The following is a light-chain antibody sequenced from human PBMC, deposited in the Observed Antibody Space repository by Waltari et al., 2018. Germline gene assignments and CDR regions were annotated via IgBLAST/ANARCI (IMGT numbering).Light chain of an antibody. Sequence: QSVLTQTPSVSEAPRQRVTISCSGSRSNIGNNAVNWYQQVPGKAPKLLVFADDLLPSGVSDRFSGSKSGTPASLAISGLRSEDEGVYFCAAWDDSLKGVLFGGGTKLTVL. CDR1: RSNIGNNA. CDR2: ADD. CDR3: AAWDDSLKGVL. J-gene: IGLJ2*01. V-gene: IGLV1-36*01.